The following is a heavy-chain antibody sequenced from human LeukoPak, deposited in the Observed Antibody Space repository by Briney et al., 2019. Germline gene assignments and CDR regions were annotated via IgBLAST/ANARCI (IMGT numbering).Heavy chain of an antibody. V-gene: IGHV1-69*05. CDR2: IIPIFGTA. J-gene: IGHJ4*02. Sequence: ASVKVSCKASGGTFSSYAISWVRQAPGQGLEWMGGIIPIFGTANYAQKFQGRVTITRNTSISTAYMELSSLRSEDTAVYYCARAGIAVAGGDYWGQGTLVTVSS. CDR3: ARAGIAVAGGDY. CDR1: GGTFSSYA. D-gene: IGHD6-19*01.